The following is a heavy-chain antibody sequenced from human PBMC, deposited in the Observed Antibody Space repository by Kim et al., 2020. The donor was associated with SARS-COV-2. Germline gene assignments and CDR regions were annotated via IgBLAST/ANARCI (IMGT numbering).Heavy chain of an antibody. CDR3: ARHHVLLWFGELDWFDP. D-gene: IGHD3-10*01. Sequence: LKSRVTISVDTSKNQFSLKLSSVTAADTAVYYCARHHVLLWFGELDWFDPWGQGTLVTVSS. V-gene: IGHV4-59*08. J-gene: IGHJ5*02.